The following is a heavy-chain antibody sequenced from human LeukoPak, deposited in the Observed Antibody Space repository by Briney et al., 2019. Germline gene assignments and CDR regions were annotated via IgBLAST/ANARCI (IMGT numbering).Heavy chain of an antibody. CDR3: ARDQVVAGTVPDY. Sequence: GSSVKVSCKASGGTFSSYAISWVRQAPGQGLEWMVRIIPIFGTANYAQKFQGRVTITTDESTSTAYMELSSLRSEDTAVYYCARDQVVAGTVPDYWGQGTLVTVSS. D-gene: IGHD6-19*01. CDR1: GGTFSSYA. CDR2: IIPIFGTA. J-gene: IGHJ4*02. V-gene: IGHV1-69*05.